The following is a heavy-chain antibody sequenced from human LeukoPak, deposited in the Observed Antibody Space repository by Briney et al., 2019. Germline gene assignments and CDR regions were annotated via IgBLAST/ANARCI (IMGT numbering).Heavy chain of an antibody. D-gene: IGHD5-18*01. V-gene: IGHV3-30*19. J-gene: IGHJ4*02. CDR2: ISYDGSNK. CDR3: ARVQGRYSYGSGFDS. CDR1: GFIFSSFG. Sequence: GGSLRLSCVASGFIFSSFGLHWARQAPGKGLEWVAVISYDGSNKYYADSVKGRFTISRDNSKNTLYLQMNSLRAEDTAVYYCARVQGRYSYGSGFDSWGQGTLVTVSS.